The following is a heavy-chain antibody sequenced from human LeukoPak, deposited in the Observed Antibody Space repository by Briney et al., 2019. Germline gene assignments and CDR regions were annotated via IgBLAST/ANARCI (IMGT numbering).Heavy chain of an antibody. CDR2: INPNSGGT. CDR3: ARVDQRYCSGGSCYYYYGMDV. D-gene: IGHD2-15*01. V-gene: IGHV1-2*02. Sequence: ASVKVSCKASGYTFTGDYMHWVRQAPGQGLEWMGWINPNSGGTNYAQKFQGRATMTRDTSISTAYMELSRLRSDDTAVYYCARVDQRYCSGGSCYYYYGMDVWGQGTTVTVSS. J-gene: IGHJ6*02. CDR1: GYTFTGDY.